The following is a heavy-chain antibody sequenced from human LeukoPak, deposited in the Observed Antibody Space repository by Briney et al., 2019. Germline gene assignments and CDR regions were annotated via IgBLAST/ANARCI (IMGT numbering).Heavy chain of an antibody. Sequence: GGSLRLSCAASGFTFSSYAMTWVRQAAGKGLQWGSTISVSGENTYYADSVKGRFTISRDISKSTLYLQMNSLRDEDTALYYCAKYGSGTYYNGLHWGQGTLVTVSS. CDR3: AKYGSGTYYNGLH. V-gene: IGHV3-23*01. D-gene: IGHD3-10*01. CDR1: GFTFSSYA. J-gene: IGHJ4*02. CDR2: ISVSGENT.